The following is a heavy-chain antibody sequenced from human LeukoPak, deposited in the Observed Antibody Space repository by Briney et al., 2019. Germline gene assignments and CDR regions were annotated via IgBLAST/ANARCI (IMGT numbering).Heavy chain of an antibody. J-gene: IGHJ4*02. CDR3: AKDDAWLRFGE. Sequence: GGTLRLSCAASGFTFSNHGMNWVRQAPGRGLEWVSGISPSGDITYYADSVKGRFTISRDNSKNTLYLEVISLTAEDTAVYYCAKDDAWLRFGEWSQGTLVTVSS. CDR1: GFTFSNHG. CDR2: ISPSGDIT. D-gene: IGHD3-10*01. V-gene: IGHV3-23*01.